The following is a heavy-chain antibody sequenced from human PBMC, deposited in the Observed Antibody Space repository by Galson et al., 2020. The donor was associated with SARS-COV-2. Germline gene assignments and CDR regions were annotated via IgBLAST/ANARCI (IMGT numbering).Heavy chain of an antibody. Sequence: GGSLRLSCAASGFTFSSYAMSWVRQAPGKGLEWVSAISGSGGSTYYADSVKGRFTISRDNSKNTLYLQMNSLRAEDTAVYYCAKALGAGDMMTFGGVIVYYGMDVWGQGTTVTVSS. D-gene: IGHD3-16*02. CDR2: ISGSGGST. CDR1: GFTFSSYA. V-gene: IGHV3-23*01. CDR3: AKALGAGDMMTFGGVIVYYGMDV. J-gene: IGHJ6*02.